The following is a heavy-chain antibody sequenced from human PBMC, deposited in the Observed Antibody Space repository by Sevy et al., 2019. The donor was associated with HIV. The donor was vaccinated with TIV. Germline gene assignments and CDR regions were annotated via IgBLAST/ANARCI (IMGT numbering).Heavy chain of an antibody. J-gene: IGHJ5*02. V-gene: IGHV4-59*01. CDR1: GGSIISY. CDR3: ARDSGAPQNWFDP. D-gene: IGHD1-26*01. CDR2: IYYSGAT. Sequence: SETLSLTCTVSGGSIISYWSWIRQPPGKGLEWIGYIYYSGATNYNPSLKSRVTISLDTSKNQFSLNLSSVTAADTAVYYCARDSGAPQNWFDPRGQGTLVTVSS.